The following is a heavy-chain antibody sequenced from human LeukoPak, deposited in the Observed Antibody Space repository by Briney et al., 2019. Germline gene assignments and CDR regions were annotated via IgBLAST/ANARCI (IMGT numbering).Heavy chain of an antibody. V-gene: IGHV4-39*02. D-gene: IGHD6-25*01. CDR3: ARSSGTGTFSY. Sequence: PSETLSLTCTVSGDSISRSTYYWAWIRQPPGKGLEWIGSVYYGRSPYFNPSLESRATISVDTSKNHFSLKMSSVTAADTAVYYCARSSGTGTFSYWGQATLVTVSS. CDR2: VYYGRSP. CDR1: GDSISRSTYY. J-gene: IGHJ4*02.